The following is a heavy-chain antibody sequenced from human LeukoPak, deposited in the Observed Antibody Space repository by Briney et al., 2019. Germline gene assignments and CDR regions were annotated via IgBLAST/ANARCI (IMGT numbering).Heavy chain of an antibody. CDR1: GGTFSSYA. CDR3: ARGRDAFDI. J-gene: IGHJ3*02. Sequence: GASVKVSCKASGGTFSSYAINWVRQATGQGLEWMGWMNPNSGNTGYAQKFQGRVTITRNTSISTAYMELSSLRSEDTAVYYCARGRDAFDIWGQGTMVTVSS. V-gene: IGHV1-8*03. CDR2: MNPNSGNT.